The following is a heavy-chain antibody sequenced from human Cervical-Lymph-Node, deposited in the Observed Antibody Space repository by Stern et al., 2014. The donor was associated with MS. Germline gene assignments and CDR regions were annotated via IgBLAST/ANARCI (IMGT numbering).Heavy chain of an antibody. J-gene: IGHJ6*02. D-gene: IGHD5-18*01. CDR1: GFTFSSYS. V-gene: IGHV3-21*01. Sequence: EVQLVESGGGLVKPGGSLRLSCAASGFTFSSYSMNWVRQAPGKGLEWVSSISSSSSYIYYADSVKGRFTISRDNAKNSLYLQMNSLRAEDTAVYYCASYVDTVYYGMDVWGQGTTVTVSS. CDR2: ISSSSSYI. CDR3: ASYVDTVYYGMDV.